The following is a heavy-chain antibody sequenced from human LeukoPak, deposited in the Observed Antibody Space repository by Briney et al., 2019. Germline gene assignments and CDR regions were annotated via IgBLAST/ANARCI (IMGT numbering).Heavy chain of an antibody. CDR2: ISYDGSNK. J-gene: IGHJ3*02. CDR3: ANSLYQPLLFYAFDI. CDR1: GFTFSSYG. D-gene: IGHD2-21*02. V-gene: IGHV3-30*18. Sequence: PGGSLRLSCAASGFTFSSYGMHWVRQAPGKGLEWVAVISYDGSNKYYADSVKGRFTISRDNSKNTLYLQMNSLRAEDTAVYYCANSLYQPLLFYAFDIWGQGTMVTVSS.